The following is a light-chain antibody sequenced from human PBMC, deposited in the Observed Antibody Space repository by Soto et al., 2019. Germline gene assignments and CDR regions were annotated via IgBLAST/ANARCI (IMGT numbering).Light chain of an antibody. CDR1: QSLSSW. CDR2: DAS. J-gene: IGKJ1*01. Sequence: DIQMTQSPSTLSASVGDRVTITCRASQSLSSWLAWYQQKPGKAPNLLIYDASNLESAVPSRFSGSESGTEFTLTISHLQPDDFATYYCQQYKSYPWTFGQGTKVEI. V-gene: IGKV1-5*01. CDR3: QQYKSYPWT.